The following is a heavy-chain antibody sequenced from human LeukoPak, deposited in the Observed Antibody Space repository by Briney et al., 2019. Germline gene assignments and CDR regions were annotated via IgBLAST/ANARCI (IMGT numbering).Heavy chain of an antibody. CDR3: ARDRGYCTGGICYTVLDY. J-gene: IGHJ4*02. CDR2: IKEDGREK. Sequence: GGSLRLSCKASGFTFTTYYMSWVRQTPGKGLEWVAHIKEDGREKVYVDSVKGRFTSSRDNANNSLYLQMNSLRAEGTAVYYCARDRGYCTGGICYTVLDYWGQGILVTVSS. CDR1: GFTFTTYY. V-gene: IGHV3-7*01. D-gene: IGHD2-8*02.